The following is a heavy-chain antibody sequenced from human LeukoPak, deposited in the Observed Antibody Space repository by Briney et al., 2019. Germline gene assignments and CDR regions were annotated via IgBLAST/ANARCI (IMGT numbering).Heavy chain of an antibody. CDR3: ARRYSSGYYYEVGDAFDI. CDR2: IYYSGST. J-gene: IGHJ3*02. CDR1: GGSISSSSYY. V-gene: IGHV4-39*01. D-gene: IGHD3-22*01. Sequence: SETLSLTCTVSGGSISSSSYYWGWIRQPPGKGLEWIGSIYYSGSTYYNPSLKSRVTISVDTSKNQFSLKLSSVTAAVTAVYYCARRYSSGYYYEVGDAFDIWGQGTMVTVSS.